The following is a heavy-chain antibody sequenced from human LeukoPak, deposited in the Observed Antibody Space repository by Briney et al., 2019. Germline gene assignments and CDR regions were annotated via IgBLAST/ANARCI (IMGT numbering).Heavy chain of an antibody. V-gene: IGHV3-33*06. D-gene: IGHD3-16*01. CDR2: ISYDGTTK. CDR1: GFTFSSYA. CDR3: AKRGRTWDLEY. Sequence: GGSLRLSCGASGFTFSSYAMHWVRQAPGRGLEWVAVISYDGTTKYYADFVKGRFTISRDNSKNTLSLQMNSLRAEDTALYYCAKRGRTWDLEYWGQGTLVTVSS. J-gene: IGHJ4*02.